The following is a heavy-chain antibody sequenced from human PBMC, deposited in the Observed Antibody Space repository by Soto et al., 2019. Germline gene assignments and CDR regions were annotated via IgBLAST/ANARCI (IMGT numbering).Heavy chain of an antibody. D-gene: IGHD3-22*01. Sequence: GASVKVSCKASGYTFTSYYMHWVRQAPGQGLEWMGIINPNGGSTSYAQKFQGRVTMTRDTSTSTVYMELSSLRSEDTAVYYCARAPTFGGSGYSRIFDYWGQGTLVTVSS. CDR1: GYTFTSYY. CDR3: ARAPTFGGSGYSRIFDY. J-gene: IGHJ4*02. CDR2: INPNGGST. V-gene: IGHV1-46*03.